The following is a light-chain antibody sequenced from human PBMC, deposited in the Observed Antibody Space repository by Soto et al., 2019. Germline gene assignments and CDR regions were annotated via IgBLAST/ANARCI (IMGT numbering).Light chain of an antibody. CDR2: DAS. V-gene: IGKV3-11*01. J-gene: IGKJ4*01. CDR1: QSVSRY. Sequence: EIVLTQSPATLSLSPGERATLSCRASQSVSRYLAWYQQKPGQAPRLLIYDASNRATGIPARFSGSGSGTDFTLPISSLEPEDFAVYYCQQRSGWPSTFGGGTKVQIK. CDR3: QQRSGWPST.